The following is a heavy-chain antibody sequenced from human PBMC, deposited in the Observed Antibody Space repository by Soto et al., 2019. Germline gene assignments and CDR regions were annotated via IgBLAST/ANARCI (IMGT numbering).Heavy chain of an antibody. CDR1: GGSFSCYY. CDR3: ARGLGYGGRITGTTCWFDP. V-gene: IGHV4-34*01. J-gene: IGHJ5*02. Sequence: PSETLSLTCAVYGGSFSCYYWSWVRQPPGKGLEWIGEINHSGSTNYNPSLKSRVTISVDTSKNQFSLKLSSVTAADTAVYYCARGLGYGGRITGTTCWFDPWGQGTLVTVSS. CDR2: INHSGST. D-gene: IGHD1-7*01.